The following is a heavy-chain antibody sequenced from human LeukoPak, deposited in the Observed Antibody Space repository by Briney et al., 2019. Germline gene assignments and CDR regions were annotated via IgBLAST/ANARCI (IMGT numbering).Heavy chain of an antibody. CDR1: GFTFSSCG. J-gene: IGHJ4*02. D-gene: IGHD1-14*01. V-gene: IGHV3-21*04. CDR3: ATETIGRHYDY. CDR2: IGPTGTDR. Sequence: GGSLRLSCAASGFTFSSCGFNWARQAPGKGLEWVSSIGPTGTDRYYADSVRGRFTISRDNAKNSMYLQMDSLRDEDTAVYYCATETIGRHYDYWGQGTLLTVSS.